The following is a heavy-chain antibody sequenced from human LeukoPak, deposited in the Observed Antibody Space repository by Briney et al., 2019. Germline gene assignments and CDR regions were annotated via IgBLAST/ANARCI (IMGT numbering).Heavy chain of an antibody. J-gene: IGHJ4*02. CDR1: GGSISSSSYY. CDR3: ARGRPIVVVPAVTYFDY. Sequence: KPSETLSLTCTVSGGSISSSSYYWGWIRQPPGKGLEWIGSIYYSGSTYYNPSLKSRVTISVDTSKNQFSLKLSSVTAADTAVYYCARGRPIVVVPAVTYFDYWGQGTLVTVSS. D-gene: IGHD2-2*01. V-gene: IGHV4-39*07. CDR2: IYYSGST.